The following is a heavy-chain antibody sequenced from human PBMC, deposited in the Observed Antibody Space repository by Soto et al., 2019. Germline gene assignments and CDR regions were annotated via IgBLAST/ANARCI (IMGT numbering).Heavy chain of an antibody. CDR3: ARGFPGIAAAGTGDWFDP. J-gene: IGHJ5*02. V-gene: IGHV1-69*13. CDR1: GGTFSSYA. Sequence: ASVKVSCKASGGTFSSYAISWVRQAPGQGLEWMGGIIPIFGTANYAQKFQGRVTISADESTSTAYMELSSLRSEDTAVYYCARGFPGIAAAGTGDWFDPWGQGTLVTVSS. CDR2: IIPIFGTA. D-gene: IGHD6-13*01.